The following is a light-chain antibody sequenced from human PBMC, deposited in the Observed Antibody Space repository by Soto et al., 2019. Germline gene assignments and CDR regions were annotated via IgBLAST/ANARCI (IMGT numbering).Light chain of an antibody. CDR2: DAS. J-gene: IGKJ1*01. V-gene: IGKV3-15*01. CDR1: QSFISY. Sequence: EIVFTQSPATLSLSPGERATLSCRASQSFISYLSWYQQKPGQAPRLLIYDASNRATGIPARFRGSGSGTEFTLTISSLQSEDFAVYYCQQYNNWPWTFGQGTKVDIK. CDR3: QQYNNWPWT.